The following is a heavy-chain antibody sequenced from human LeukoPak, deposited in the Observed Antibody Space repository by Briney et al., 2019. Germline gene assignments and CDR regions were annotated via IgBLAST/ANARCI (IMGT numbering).Heavy chain of an antibody. CDR1: GYTFTTYG. J-gene: IGHJ6*03. D-gene: IGHD2-15*01. Sequence: SVKVSCKASGYTFTTYGISWVRQAPGQGLEWMGGIIPIFGTANYAQKFQGRVTITADESTSTAYMELSSLRSEDTAVYYCARDRGGYCSGGSCYYYYYYMDVWGKGTTVTISS. CDR3: ARDRGGYCSGGSCYYYYYYMDV. V-gene: IGHV1-69*13. CDR2: IIPIFGTA.